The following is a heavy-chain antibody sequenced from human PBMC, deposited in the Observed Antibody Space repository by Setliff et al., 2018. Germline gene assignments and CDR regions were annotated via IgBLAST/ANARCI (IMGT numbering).Heavy chain of an antibody. CDR2: IYPGDSDT. CDR3: ARRAAAHDWFDP. V-gene: IGHV5-51*01. CDR1: GYSVTTNW. J-gene: IGHJ5*02. Sequence: GESLKISCKASGYSVTTNWIGWVRQMPGKGLEWMGIIYPGDSDTIYSPSFQGQVTIPADKTLSTAYLQWSSLKASDTAIYYCARRAAAHDWFDPWGQGTLVTVS. D-gene: IGHD2-15*01.